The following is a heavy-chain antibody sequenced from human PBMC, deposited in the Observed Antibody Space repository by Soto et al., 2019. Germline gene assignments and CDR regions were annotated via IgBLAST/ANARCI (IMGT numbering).Heavy chain of an antibody. CDR3: AIWGKREGESSPPTDL. CDR2: ISYDGTNA. J-gene: IGHJ5*02. Sequence: QEELVESGGGVVQPGRSLRLSCAASGFTFSGFGMHWVRQAPGKGLEWVAVISYDGTNAIYADSVKVRFSVSRDNSKNIVYLQMNSLRNEDTAMYYCAIWGKREGESSPPTDLWGQGTLVTVSS. V-gene: IGHV3-30*03. CDR1: GFTFSGFG. D-gene: IGHD3-16*01.